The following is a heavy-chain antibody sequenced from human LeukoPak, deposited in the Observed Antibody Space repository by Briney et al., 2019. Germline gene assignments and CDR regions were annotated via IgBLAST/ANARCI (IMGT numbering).Heavy chain of an antibody. CDR2: IKQDGSEK. D-gene: IGHD6-13*01. CDR3: AKDLAAAGDDAFDI. V-gene: IGHV3-7*01. J-gene: IGHJ3*02. Sequence: GGSLRLSCAASGFTFSSYWMSWVRQAPGKGLEWVANIKQDGSEKYYVDSVKGRFTISRDNSKNTLYLQMNSLRAEDTAVYYCAKDLAAAGDDAFDIWGQGTMVTVSS. CDR1: GFTFSSYW.